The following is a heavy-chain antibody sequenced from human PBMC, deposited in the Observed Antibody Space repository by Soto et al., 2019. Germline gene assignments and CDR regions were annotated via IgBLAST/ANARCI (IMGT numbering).Heavy chain of an antibody. D-gene: IGHD6-13*01. Sequence: GESLKISCKASGYIIKKYWIGWVRQMPGQGLEWMGIIFPDDSDTRYSPSSQGQVTISADKSISTAYLQWSSLKASDTAMYYCARIDSSSWYRGFDFWGQGTMVTVSS. V-gene: IGHV5-51*01. J-gene: IGHJ3*01. CDR2: IFPDDSDT. CDR3: ARIDSSSWYRGFDF. CDR1: GYIIKKYW.